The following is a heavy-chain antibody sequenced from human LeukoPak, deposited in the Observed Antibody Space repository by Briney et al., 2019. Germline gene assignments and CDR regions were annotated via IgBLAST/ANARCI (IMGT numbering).Heavy chain of an antibody. J-gene: IGHJ4*02. CDR2: TYYRSKWYN. CDR1: GDSVSSNSAA. V-gene: IGHV6-1*01. D-gene: IGHD3-10*01. CDR3: AREVGGYGSGSYYFDY. Sequence: SQTLSLTCAISGDSVSSNSAAWNWIRQPPSRGLEWLGRTYYRSKWYNDYAVSVKSRITINPDTSKNQFSLQPNSVTPEDTAVYYCAREVGGYGSGSYYFDYWGQGTLVTVSS.